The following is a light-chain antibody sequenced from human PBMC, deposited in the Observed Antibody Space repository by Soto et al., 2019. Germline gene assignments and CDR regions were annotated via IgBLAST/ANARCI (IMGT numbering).Light chain of an antibody. CDR3: QQYINFPWT. Sequence: VLTQSPGTLSLSPGERATLSCGASQSVGSRYLAWYQQKPGQAPRLLIYGASTRATGIPDRFRGSGSGTEYTLTVSRLEPEDCAVYYCQQYINFPWTFGQGTQVQI. J-gene: IGKJ1*01. CDR1: QSVGSRY. V-gene: IGKV3-20*01. CDR2: GAS.